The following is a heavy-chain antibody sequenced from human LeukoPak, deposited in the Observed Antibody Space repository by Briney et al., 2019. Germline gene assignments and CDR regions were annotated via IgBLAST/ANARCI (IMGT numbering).Heavy chain of an antibody. D-gene: IGHD3-10*01. J-gene: IGHJ5*02. Sequence: SETLSLTCTVSGGSISSYHWSWIRQPAGKGLEWIGHIYTPGSTKYNPSLKSRVTMSVDTSKNQFSLKLSSVTAADTAVYYCARRLPGFLVRGVLNGNWFDPWGQGTLVTVSS. V-gene: IGHV4-4*07. CDR3: ARRLPGFLVRGVLNGNWFDP. CDR2: IYTPGST. CDR1: GGSISSYH.